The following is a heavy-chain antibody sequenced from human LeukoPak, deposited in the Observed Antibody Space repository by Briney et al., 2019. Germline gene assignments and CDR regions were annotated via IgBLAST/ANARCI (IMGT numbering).Heavy chain of an antibody. Sequence: SETLSLTCTVSGGSINSYYWSWIRQPPGKGLEWIGYIYYTGGTNYNPSLKSRVIISVDTSKNQFSLKLSSVTAADTAVYYCARTYRYDFWSGYYHWGQGTPVTVSS. J-gene: IGHJ4*02. D-gene: IGHD3-3*01. CDR1: GGSINSYY. CDR3: ARTYRYDFWSGYYH. V-gene: IGHV4-59*01. CDR2: IYYTGGT.